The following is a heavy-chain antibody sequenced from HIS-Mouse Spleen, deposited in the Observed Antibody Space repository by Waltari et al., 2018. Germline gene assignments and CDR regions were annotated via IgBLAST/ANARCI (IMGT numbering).Heavy chain of an antibody. CDR1: GATFSDYY. Sequence: ASGATFSDYYMSWIRQAPGKGRGWVSYISSSGITIYYADSVKGRFTISRDNAKNSLYLQMNSLRAEDTAVYYCARADSGYDLGYYFDYWGQGTLVTVSS. CDR3: ARADSGYDLGYYFDY. CDR2: ISSSGITI. V-gene: IGHV3-11*01. D-gene: IGHD5-12*01. J-gene: IGHJ4*02.